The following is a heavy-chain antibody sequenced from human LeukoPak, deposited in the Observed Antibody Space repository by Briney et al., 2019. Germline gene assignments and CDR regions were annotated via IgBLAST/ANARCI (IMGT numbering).Heavy chain of an antibody. J-gene: IGHJ4*02. CDR2: ISSSSSTI. Sequence: PGGSLRLSCAASGFTSSSYSMNWVRQAPGKGLEWVSYISSSSSTIYYADSVKGRFTISRDNSKNTLYLQMNSLRAEDTAVYYCARRDYYYCFDYWGQGTLVTVSS. CDR3: ARRDYYYCFDY. D-gene: IGHD3-22*01. CDR1: GFTSSSYS. V-gene: IGHV3-48*04.